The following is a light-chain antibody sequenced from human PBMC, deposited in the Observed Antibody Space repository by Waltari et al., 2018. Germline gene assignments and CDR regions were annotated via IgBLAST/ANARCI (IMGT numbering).Light chain of an antibody. CDR2: WAS. J-gene: IGKJ1*01. Sequence: DIVMTQSPDSLAVSLGERATINCTSSQSVLYSSTNQNYLAWYQQKPGQSPKLLIFWASTRESWVPDRFSGSGYRTDFTLTISSLEAEDVAVYDCHQFYTTPQTFGQGTKVEIK. CDR1: QSVLYSSTNQNY. CDR3: HQFYTTPQT. V-gene: IGKV4-1*01.